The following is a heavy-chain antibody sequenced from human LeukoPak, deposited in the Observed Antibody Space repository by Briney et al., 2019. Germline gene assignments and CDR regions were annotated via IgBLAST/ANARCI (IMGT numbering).Heavy chain of an antibody. J-gene: IGHJ4*02. Sequence: SETLSLTCAVYGGSFSGYYWSWIRQPPGKGLEWIGEINHSGSTNYNPSLKSRVTISVDTSKNQFSLKLSSVTAADTAVYYCASGSDTAMVWTLDYWGQGTWSPSPQ. D-gene: IGHD5-18*01. CDR3: ASGSDTAMVWTLDY. V-gene: IGHV4-34*01. CDR2: INHSGST. CDR1: GGSFSGYY.